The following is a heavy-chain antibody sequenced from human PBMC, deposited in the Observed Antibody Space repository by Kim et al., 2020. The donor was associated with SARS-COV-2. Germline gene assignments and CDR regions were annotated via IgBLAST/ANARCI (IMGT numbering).Heavy chain of an antibody. V-gene: IGHV5-10-1*01. J-gene: IGHJ5*02. CDR3: ASHYDYVWGSYHL. Sequence: YSPSFQGHVTISADKSISTAYLQWSSLKASDTAMYYCASHYDYVWGSYHLWGQGTLVTVSS. D-gene: IGHD3-16*02.